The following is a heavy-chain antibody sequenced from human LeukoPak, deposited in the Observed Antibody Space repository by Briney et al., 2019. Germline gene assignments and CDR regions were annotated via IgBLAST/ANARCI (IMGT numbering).Heavy chain of an antibody. Sequence: ASVKVSCKASGYTFTSYGISWVRQAPGQGLEWMGWISAYNGNTNYAQKLQGRVTMTTDTSTSTAYMELRSLRSDDTAVYYCARDLGDYYDSSGYYYSYYYYGMDVWGQGTTVTVSS. CDR1: GYTFTSYG. D-gene: IGHD3-22*01. V-gene: IGHV1-18*01. CDR2: ISAYNGNT. J-gene: IGHJ6*02. CDR3: ARDLGDYYDSSGYYYSYYYYGMDV.